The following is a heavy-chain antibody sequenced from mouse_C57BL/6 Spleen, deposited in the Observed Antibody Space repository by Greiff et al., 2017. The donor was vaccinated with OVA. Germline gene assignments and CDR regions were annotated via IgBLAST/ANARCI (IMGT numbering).Heavy chain of an antibody. D-gene: IGHD1-1*01. CDR3: AREGDYGSSPAWFAY. Sequence: EVMLVESGGGLVKPGGSLKLSCAASGFTFSDYGMHWVRQAPAKGLEWVAYISSGSSTIYYADTVKGRFTLSRDNAKNTLFLQMTSLRSEDTAMYYGAREGDYGSSPAWFAYWGQGTLVTVSA. CDR1: GFTFSDYG. CDR2: ISSGSSTI. V-gene: IGHV5-17*01. J-gene: IGHJ3*01.